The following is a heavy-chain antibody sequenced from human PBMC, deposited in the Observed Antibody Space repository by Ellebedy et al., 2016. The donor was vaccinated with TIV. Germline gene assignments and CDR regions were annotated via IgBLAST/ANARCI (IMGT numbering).Heavy chain of an antibody. J-gene: IGHJ3*02. V-gene: IGHV1-18*01. CDR3: ARESKGSAFDI. Sequence: ASVKVSCKASGYTFTSYGISWVRQAPGQGLEWMGWINAGNGNTKYSQKFQGRVTMTTDTSTSTAYMELRSLRSDDTAVYYCARESKGSAFDIWGQGTMVTVSS. CDR2: INAGNGNT. CDR1: GYTFTSYG. D-gene: IGHD4-11*01.